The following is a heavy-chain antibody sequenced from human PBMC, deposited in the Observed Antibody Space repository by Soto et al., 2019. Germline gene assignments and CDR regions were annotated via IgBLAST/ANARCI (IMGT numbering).Heavy chain of an antibody. Sequence: SETLSLTCAVYGGSFSGYYWSWIRQPPGKGLEWIGEINHSGSTNYNPSLKSRVTISVDTSKNQFSLKLSSVTAADTAVYYCARARTKAYDLWSGYYGNQYYYYYYGMDVWGQGTTVTVSS. CDR1: GGSFSGYY. D-gene: IGHD3-3*01. V-gene: IGHV4-34*01. CDR3: ARARTKAYDLWSGYYGNQYYYYYYGMDV. J-gene: IGHJ6*02. CDR2: INHSGST.